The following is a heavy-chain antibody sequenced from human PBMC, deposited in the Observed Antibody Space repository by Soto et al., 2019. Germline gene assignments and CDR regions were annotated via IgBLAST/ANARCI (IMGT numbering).Heavy chain of an antibody. V-gene: IGHV1-18*01. J-gene: IGHJ4*02. CDR3: ARAHASGKTLGRWEDY. CDR1: GYTFTSYG. CDR2: IIAYNGNT. Sequence: QVQLVQSGAEVKKPGASVKVSCKASGYTFTSYGISWVRQAPGQGLEWMGWIIAYNGNTNYSQKLQGRVIMTRDTSTSTDYMALRSLRSDDTAVYYCARAHASGKTLGRWEDYWGQGTLVTVSS. D-gene: IGHD1-26*01.